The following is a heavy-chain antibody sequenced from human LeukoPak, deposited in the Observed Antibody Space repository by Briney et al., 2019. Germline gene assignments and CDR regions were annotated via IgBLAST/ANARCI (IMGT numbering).Heavy chain of an antibody. Sequence: GGSLRLSCPASGFTFSDYSMSWVRQAPGKGLEWVSSISSSSDYIYYADSVKGRFTISRDNSKNTLYLQMNSLRAEDTAVYYCAKAVAGSSFDYWGQGTLVTVSS. D-gene: IGHD6-19*01. CDR2: ISSSSDYI. CDR1: GFTFSDYS. V-gene: IGHV3-21*04. CDR3: AKAVAGSSFDY. J-gene: IGHJ4*02.